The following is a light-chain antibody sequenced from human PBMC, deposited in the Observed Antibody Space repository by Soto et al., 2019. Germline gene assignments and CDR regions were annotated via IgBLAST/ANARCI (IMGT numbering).Light chain of an antibody. CDR3: TSYTPSSTYV. CDR2: AVS. V-gene: IGLV2-14*03. J-gene: IGLJ1*01. Sequence: QSVLTQPASVSGSPGQSITISCTGTSSDVGNYDYVSWYQQYPGKAPKLMIYAVSRRPSGVSNRFSGSKSGNTASLTISGLQAEDEADYYCTSYTPSSTYVFETGTKLTVL. CDR1: SSDVGNYDY.